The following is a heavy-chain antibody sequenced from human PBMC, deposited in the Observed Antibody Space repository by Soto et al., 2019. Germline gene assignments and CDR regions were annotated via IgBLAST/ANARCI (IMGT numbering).Heavy chain of an antibody. J-gene: IGHJ4*02. CDR1: GGSTSSYY. V-gene: IGHV4-59*01. D-gene: IGHD2-15*01. CDR2: IYYSGST. CDR3: AATPLY. Sequence: SETLSLTCSVSGGSTSSYYWSWIRQPPGKGLEWIGYIYYSGSTDYSPSLKSRVTMSIDTSQNQVSLKLTSVTTADTAGYYCAATPLYGGQGTLVTVFS.